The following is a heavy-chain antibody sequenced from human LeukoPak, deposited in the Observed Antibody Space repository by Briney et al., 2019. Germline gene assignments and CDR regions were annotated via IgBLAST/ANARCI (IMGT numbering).Heavy chain of an antibody. CDR1: GYSISSGYD. CDR2: MYHSGST. CDR3: ARGRVSSSTWYSTYYYYFYMDV. D-gene: IGHD1-1*01. V-gene: IGHV4-38-2*02. J-gene: IGHJ6*03. Sequence: NPSETLSLTCTVSGYSISSGYDWGWIRQPPGKGLEWIGSMYHSGSTNFNPSLNGRVSISRDTTKNLFSLRLRSVTAADTAVYFCARGRVSSSTWYSTYYYYFYMDVWGKGTTVTVSS.